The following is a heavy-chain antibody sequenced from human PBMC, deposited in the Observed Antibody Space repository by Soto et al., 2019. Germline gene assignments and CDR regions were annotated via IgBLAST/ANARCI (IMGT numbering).Heavy chain of an antibody. CDR3: ARDGYSAGFDI. Sequence: EVQLVESGGGLVQPGGSLRLSCAASGFTFSSYYMSWVRQPPGKGLEWVANIKQDGREKYYVDSVKGRCTISRDNAKNSLYLQLNSLRAEDTAVYYCARDGYSAGFDIWGQGTMLTVSS. CDR1: GFTFSSYY. CDR2: IKQDGREK. D-gene: IGHD5-18*01. J-gene: IGHJ3*02. V-gene: IGHV3-7*01.